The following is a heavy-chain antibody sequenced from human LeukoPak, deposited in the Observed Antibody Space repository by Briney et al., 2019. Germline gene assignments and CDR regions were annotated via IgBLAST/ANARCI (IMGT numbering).Heavy chain of an antibody. CDR3: AKASGRFDSNDAFDI. D-gene: IGHD3-9*01. Sequence: PGGSLRLSCAASGFTFSNYAMSWVRQAPGKGLEWVSTIILSGASTNYADSVKGRFTISRDNSKKTMYLQMKSLRGEDTAVYYCAKASGRFDSNDAFDIWGQGTVVTVSS. J-gene: IGHJ3*02. CDR1: GFTFSNYA. V-gene: IGHV3-23*01. CDR2: IILSGAST.